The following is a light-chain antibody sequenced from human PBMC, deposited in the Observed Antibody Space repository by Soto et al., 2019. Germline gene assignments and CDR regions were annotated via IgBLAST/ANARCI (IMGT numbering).Light chain of an antibody. CDR2: AAA. Sequence: EVVMTQSPVTLSVSPGERATLSCSASQSVNNNLAWYQQKPGQAPRLLIYAAATRATDIPGKITGSASVTEFTLTSSSLQSEDFGIYYWKQYYNWLYTYDQGTKLEIK. V-gene: IGKV3-15*01. CDR1: QSVNNN. CDR3: KQYYNWLYT. J-gene: IGKJ2*01.